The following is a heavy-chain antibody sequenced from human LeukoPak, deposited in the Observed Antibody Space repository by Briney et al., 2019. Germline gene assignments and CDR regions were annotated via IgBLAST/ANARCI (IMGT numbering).Heavy chain of an antibody. CDR3: AKRPRKITIFGVVMGY. V-gene: IGHV3-23*01. D-gene: IGHD3-3*01. CDR1: GFTFSSYA. Sequence: GGSLRLSCAASGFTFSSYAMSWVRQAPGKGLEWVSAISGSGGSTYYADSVKGRFTISRDNSKNTLYLQMNSLRAEDTAVYYCAKRPRKITIFGVVMGYWGQGTLVTVSS. CDR2: ISGSGGST. J-gene: IGHJ4*02.